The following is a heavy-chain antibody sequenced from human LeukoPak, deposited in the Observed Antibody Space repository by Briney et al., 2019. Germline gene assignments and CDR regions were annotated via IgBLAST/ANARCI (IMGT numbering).Heavy chain of an antibody. D-gene: IGHD5-24*01. CDR1: GYTFTGYY. CDR3: ARVGHGYNYEGADY. CDR2: INPNSGGT. Sequence: ASVKVSCKASGYTFTGYYIHWVRQAPGQGLEWMGWINPNSGGTKYAQKFQGRVTMTRDTSISTAYMELRSLRSDDTAVYYCARVGHGYNYEGADYWGQGTLVTVSS. J-gene: IGHJ4*02. V-gene: IGHV1-2*02.